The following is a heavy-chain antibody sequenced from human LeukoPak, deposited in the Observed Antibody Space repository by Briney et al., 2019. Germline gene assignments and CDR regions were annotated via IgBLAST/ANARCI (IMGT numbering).Heavy chain of an antibody. Sequence: GGSLRLSCAASGFTFSSYGMHWVRQAPGKGLEWVSAISGSGGSTFYSDSVRSRFTISRDNSKNTLYLQMNSLRAGDTAVYYCAKAARWGLLEIDYWGQGALVTVSS. CDR3: AKAARWGLLEIDY. CDR1: GFTFSSYG. D-gene: IGHD2-21*02. V-gene: IGHV3-23*01. J-gene: IGHJ4*02. CDR2: ISGSGGST.